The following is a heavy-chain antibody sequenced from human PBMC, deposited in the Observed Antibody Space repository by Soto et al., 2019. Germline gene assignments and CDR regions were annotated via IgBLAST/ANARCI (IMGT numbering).Heavy chain of an antibody. D-gene: IGHD3-22*01. CDR1: GGTFSSYA. CDR2: IIPIFGTA. J-gene: IGHJ6*02. CDR3: ARVYYDSSGYYEERYYYGMDV. Sequence: SVKVSCKASGGTFSSYAISWVRQAPGQGLEWMGGIIPIFGTANYAQKFQGRVTITADKSTSTAYMELSSLRSEDTAVYYCARVYYDSSGYYEERYYYGMDVWGQGTTVTVSS. V-gene: IGHV1-69*06.